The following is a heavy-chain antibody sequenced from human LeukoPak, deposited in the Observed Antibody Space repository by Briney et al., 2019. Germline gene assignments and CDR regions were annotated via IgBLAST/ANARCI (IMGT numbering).Heavy chain of an antibody. J-gene: IGHJ4*02. D-gene: IGHD1-1*01. CDR2: ISYDGSNK. CDR3: ARDWKTNSFDY. Sequence: GRSLRLSCAASGFTFSSYGMHWVRQAPGKGLEWVAVISYDGSNKYYADSVKGRFTISRDNSKNTLYLQMDSLRAEDTAIYYCARDWKTNSFDYWGRGTLVTVSS. CDR1: GFTFSSYG. V-gene: IGHV3-30*03.